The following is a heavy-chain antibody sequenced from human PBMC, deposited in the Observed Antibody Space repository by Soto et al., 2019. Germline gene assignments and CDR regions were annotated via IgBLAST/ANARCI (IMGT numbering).Heavy chain of an antibody. CDR1: GFTFSSYG. V-gene: IGHV3-30*18. D-gene: IGHD3-16*02. CDR3: AKDPKDDYVWGSYRYGLADY. CDR2: ISYDGSNK. Sequence: QVQLVESGGGVVQPGRSLRLSCAASGFTFSSYGMHWVRQAPGKGLEWVAVISYDGSNKYYADSVKGRFTISRDNSKITLYLQMNSLRAEDTAVYYCAKDPKDDYVWGSYRYGLADYWGQGTLVTVSS. J-gene: IGHJ4*02.